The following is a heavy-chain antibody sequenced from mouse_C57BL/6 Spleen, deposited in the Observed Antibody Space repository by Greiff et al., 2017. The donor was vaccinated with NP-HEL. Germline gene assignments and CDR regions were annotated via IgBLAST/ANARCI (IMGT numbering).Heavy chain of an antibody. D-gene: IGHD2-3*01. CDR1: GYAFSSSW. V-gene: IGHV1-82*01. J-gene: IGHJ1*03. CDR2: IYPGDGDT. Sequence: LQESGPELVKPGASVKISCKASGYAFSSSWMNWVKQRPGKGLEWIGRIYPGDGDTNYNGKFKGKATLTADKSSSTAYMQLSSLTSEDSAVYFCAMYDGYSNWYFDVWGTGTTVTVSS. CDR3: AMYDGYSNWYFDV.